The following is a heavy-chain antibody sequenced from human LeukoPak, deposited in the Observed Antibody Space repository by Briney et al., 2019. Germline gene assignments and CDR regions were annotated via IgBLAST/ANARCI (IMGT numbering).Heavy chain of an antibody. Sequence: ASVKVSCKASGGTFSSYAISWVRQAPGQGLEWMGGIIPIFGTANYAQKFQGRVTITTDESTSTAYMELSSLRSEDTAVYYCARAPVGHGNWFDPWGQGTLVTVSS. CDR3: ARAPVGHGNWFDP. CDR2: IIPIFGTA. V-gene: IGHV1-69*05. D-gene: IGHD2-15*01. J-gene: IGHJ5*02. CDR1: GGTFSSYA.